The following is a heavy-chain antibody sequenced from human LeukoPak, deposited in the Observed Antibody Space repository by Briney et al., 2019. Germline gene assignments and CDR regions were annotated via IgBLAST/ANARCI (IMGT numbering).Heavy chain of an antibody. Sequence: GGSLRLSCAASGFTFSRYVLSWVRQAPGKGLEWVSVISSSSGSTNHADSVKGRFTTSRDNSKNTLYLQMNSLRAEDTAVYYCAKHRGSGYEYYFDYWGQGTLVTVSS. D-gene: IGHD5-12*01. J-gene: IGHJ4*02. CDR1: GFTFSRYV. V-gene: IGHV3-23*01. CDR2: ISSSSGST. CDR3: AKHRGSGYEYYFDY.